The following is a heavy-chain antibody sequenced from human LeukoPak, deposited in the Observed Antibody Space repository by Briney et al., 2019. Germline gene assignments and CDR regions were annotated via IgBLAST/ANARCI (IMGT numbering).Heavy chain of an antibody. CDR1: GYTLTELS. D-gene: IGHD3-3*01. V-gene: IGHV1-24*01. CDR3: ATPGVGLRFLEWLPHPFDY. J-gene: IGHJ4*02. Sequence: ASVKVSCTVSGYTLTELSMHWVRQAPGKGLEWMGGFDPEDGETIYAQKFQGRVTMTEDTSTDTAYMELSSLRSEDTAVYYCATPGVGLRFLEWLPHPFDYWGQGTLVTVSS. CDR2: FDPEDGET.